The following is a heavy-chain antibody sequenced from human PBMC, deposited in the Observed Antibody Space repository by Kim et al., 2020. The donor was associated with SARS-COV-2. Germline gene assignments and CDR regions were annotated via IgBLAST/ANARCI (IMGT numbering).Heavy chain of an antibody. J-gene: IGHJ4*02. D-gene: IGHD1-26*01. Sequence: DEDSVKGRFTISRDNAKSTLYLRMNSRRAEDTAVYYCASRGYTGTYYYFDYWGQGTLVTVSS. CDR3: ASRGYTGTYYYFDY. V-gene: IGHV3-74*01.